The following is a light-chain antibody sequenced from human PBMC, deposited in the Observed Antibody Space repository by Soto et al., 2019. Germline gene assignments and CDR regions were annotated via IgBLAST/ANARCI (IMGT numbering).Light chain of an antibody. CDR2: GTT. V-gene: IGLV1-40*01. Sequence: QSVLTQPPSVSGAPGQRVTISCTGSSSNIGAGYDVHWYQQLPGTAPKLIIYGTTNRPSGVPDRFSGSKSGTSASLAITGLHAEDEADYYCQSYDGTLSGSYVFGIGTKVTVL. CDR1: SSNIGAGYD. J-gene: IGLJ1*01. CDR3: QSYDGTLSGSYV.